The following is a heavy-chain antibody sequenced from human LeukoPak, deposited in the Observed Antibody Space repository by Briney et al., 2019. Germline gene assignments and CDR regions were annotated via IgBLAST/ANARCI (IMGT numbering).Heavy chain of an antibody. V-gene: IGHV3-69-1*01. CDR3: ANEGLSIAVAGYFDY. D-gene: IGHD6-19*01. Sequence: GGSLRLSCAASGFTFSDYYMNWVRQAPGKGLEWVSSISSSSTIYYADSVKGRFTISRDNAKNSLYLQMNSLRAEDTAVYYCANEGLSIAVAGYFDYWGQGTLVTVSS. CDR1: GFTFSDYY. CDR2: ISSSSTI. J-gene: IGHJ4*02.